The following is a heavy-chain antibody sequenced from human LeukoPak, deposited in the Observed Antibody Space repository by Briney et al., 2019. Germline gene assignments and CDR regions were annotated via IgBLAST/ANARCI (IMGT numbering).Heavy chain of an antibody. Sequence: TSGTQSLTCAVSGGSISSSNWWSWVRPPPGKGLEWIGEIYHSGSTNYNPSLKSRVTISVDTSKNQFSLKLSSVTAADTAMYYCARDPRITLVRGVFDYWGQGTLVTVSS. CDR1: GGSISSSNW. V-gene: IGHV4-4*02. CDR2: IYHSGST. CDR3: ARDPRITLVRGVFDY. D-gene: IGHD3-10*01. J-gene: IGHJ4*02.